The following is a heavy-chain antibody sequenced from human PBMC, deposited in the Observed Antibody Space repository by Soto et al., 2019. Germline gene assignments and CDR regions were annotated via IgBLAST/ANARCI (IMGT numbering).Heavy chain of an antibody. Sequence: VQLVASGGGLVKPGGSLRLSCAASGFTFANAWMNWVRQTPGNGLEWVGRIKGKTTGGTTDYPTPVKGTFTISRDDSKNTLYLHLNSLQTEDTAVYYCTAGLLRSGGMDVWGQGTTVTVSS. CDR2: IKGKTTGGTT. CDR3: TAGLLRSGGMDV. V-gene: IGHV3-15*07. D-gene: IGHD3-10*01. CDR1: GFTFANAW. J-gene: IGHJ6*02.